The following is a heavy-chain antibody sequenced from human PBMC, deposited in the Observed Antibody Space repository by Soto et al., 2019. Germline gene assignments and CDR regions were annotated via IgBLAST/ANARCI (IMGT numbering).Heavy chain of an antibody. CDR1: GFTFSSYG. D-gene: IGHD1-7*01. CDR2: SSATGSGR. Sequence: GGSLRLSCAASGFTFSSYGMTWVRQAPGEGLEWVSFSSATGSGRYYADSVKGRFTISRDNSKNTLYLQMSSLRADDTAVYYCAKDRRAGGNYGFYSDFWGQGALVTVSS. J-gene: IGHJ4*02. CDR3: AKDRRAGGNYGFYSDF. V-gene: IGHV3-23*01.